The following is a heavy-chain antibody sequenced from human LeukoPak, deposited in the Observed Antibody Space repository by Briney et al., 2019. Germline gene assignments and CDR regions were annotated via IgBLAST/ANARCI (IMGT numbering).Heavy chain of an antibody. D-gene: IGHD6-19*01. V-gene: IGHV1-2*02. J-gene: IGHJ4*02. CDR2: INPNSGGT. CDR1: GYTFTVYY. Sequence: ASVKVSCKASGYTFTVYYMHWVRQAPGQGLEWMGWINPNSGGTNYAQNFQGRVTMTRDTSISTAYMELSSLRSDDTALYYCASYSSPQFPPDYWGQGTLVTVSS. CDR3: ASYSSPQFPPDY.